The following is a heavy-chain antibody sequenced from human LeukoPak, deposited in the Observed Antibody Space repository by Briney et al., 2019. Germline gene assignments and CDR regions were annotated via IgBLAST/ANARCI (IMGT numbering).Heavy chain of an antibody. V-gene: IGHV5-51*01. D-gene: IGHD4-17*01. CDR3: ARTTVTTGAYFQH. CDR1: GYSFPTYW. Sequence: ESLKISCKGSGYSFPTYWIAWLRQMPGKGLEWMGIIYPGDSDTRYSPSFQGQVTISADKSITTAYLQWSSLKASDTAMYYCARTTVTTGAYFQHWGQGTLVTVSS. J-gene: IGHJ1*01. CDR2: IYPGDSDT.